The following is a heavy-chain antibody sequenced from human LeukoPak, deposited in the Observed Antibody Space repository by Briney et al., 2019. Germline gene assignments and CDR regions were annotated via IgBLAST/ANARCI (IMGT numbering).Heavy chain of an antibody. CDR1: GFTFGDYA. Sequence: PGGSLRLSCTASGFTFGDYAMSWFRQAPGKGLEWVGFIRSKAYGGTTEYAASVKGRFTISRDDSKSIAYLQMNSLKAEDTAVYYCTRQDCSGGSCSYVDYWGQGTLVTVSS. V-gene: IGHV3-49*03. CDR3: TRQDCSGGSCSYVDY. D-gene: IGHD2-15*01. J-gene: IGHJ4*02. CDR2: IRSKAYGGTT.